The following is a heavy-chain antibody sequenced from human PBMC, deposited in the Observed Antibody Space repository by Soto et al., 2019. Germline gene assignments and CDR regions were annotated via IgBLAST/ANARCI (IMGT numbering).Heavy chain of an antibody. Sequence: ASVTVSCKASGYTFTSYDSNWVRQAPGQGLEWMGGMIPNSGNTSYAQKFQGRVTMTRNNSMSTGFMELSSLTSEDTAIYYCARDLGSGYDPGDYWGQGTLVTVSS. D-gene: IGHD5-12*01. CDR2: MIPNSGNT. CDR1: GYTFTSYD. V-gene: IGHV1-8*01. J-gene: IGHJ4*02. CDR3: ARDLGSGYDPGDY.